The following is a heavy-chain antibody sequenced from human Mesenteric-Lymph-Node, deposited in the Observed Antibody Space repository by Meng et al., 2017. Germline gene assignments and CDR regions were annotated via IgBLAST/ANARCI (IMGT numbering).Heavy chain of an antibody. J-gene: IGHJ4*02. CDR1: GGSISSSSYY. CDR2: IYYSGSP. CDR3: ARGTRGYCSSTSCYAITHYLDY. D-gene: IGHD2-2*01. Sequence: SETLSLTCTVSGGSISSSSYYWGWIRQPPGKGLEWIGSIYYSGSPYYNPSLKSRVTISVDTSKNQFSLKLSSVTAADTAVYYCARGTRGYCSSTSCYAITHYLDYWGQGTLVTVSS. V-gene: IGHV4-39*07.